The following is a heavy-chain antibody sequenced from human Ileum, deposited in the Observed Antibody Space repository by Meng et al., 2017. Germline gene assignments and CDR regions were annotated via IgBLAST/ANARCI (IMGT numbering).Heavy chain of an antibody. J-gene: IGHJ4*02. CDR3: ARGVSAAGLFDN. CDR1: GGSIGSAAYY. D-gene: IGHD2-2*01. V-gene: IGHV4-31*03. Sequence: QVQLQESGPGLVKVSQTLSLTCTVSGGSIGSAAYYWTWIRQHPAKGLEWIGYIHYTWSTSYNPSLESRTSTSIDTSNNQFSLKVTSVTAADTAAYYCARGVSAAGLFDNWGPGTLVTVSS. CDR2: IHYTWST.